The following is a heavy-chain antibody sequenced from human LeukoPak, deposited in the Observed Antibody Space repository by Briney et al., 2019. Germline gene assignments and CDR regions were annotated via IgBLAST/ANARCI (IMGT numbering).Heavy chain of an antibody. CDR2: ISGSGGST. CDR1: GFTFSSYA. CDR3: AKDLRGGSSAYYFDY. Sequence: RGSLRLSCAASGFTFSSYAMSWVRQAPGKGLEWVSAISGSGGSTYYADSVKGRFTISRDNSKNTLYLQMNSLRAEDTAVYYCAKDLRGGSSAYYFDYWGQGTLVTVSS. V-gene: IGHV3-23*01. D-gene: IGHD6-6*01. J-gene: IGHJ4*02.